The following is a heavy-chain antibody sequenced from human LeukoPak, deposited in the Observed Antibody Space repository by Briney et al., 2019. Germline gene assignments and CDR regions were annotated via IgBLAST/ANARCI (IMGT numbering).Heavy chain of an antibody. CDR1: GGSISSSSYY. CDR2: IYYSGST. D-gene: IGHD3-10*01. V-gene: IGHV4-39*01. CDR3: ARLRGAAPDY. Sequence: PSETLSLTCTVSGGSISSSSYYWGWLRQPPVKGLEWIGSIYYSGSTYYNPSLKSRVTISVDTSKNQFSLKLSSVTAADTAVYYCARLRGAAPDYWGQGTLVTVSS. J-gene: IGHJ4*02.